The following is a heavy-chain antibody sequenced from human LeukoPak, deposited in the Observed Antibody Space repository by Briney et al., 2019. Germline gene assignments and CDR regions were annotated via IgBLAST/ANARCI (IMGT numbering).Heavy chain of an antibody. Sequence: SETLSLTCTVSGGSISSGSYYWSWIRQPAGKGLEWIGRIYTSGSTNYNPSLKSRVTISVDTSKNQFSLKLSSVTAADTAVYYCARGRGSYLRYYFDYWGQGTLVTVSS. CDR2: IYTSGST. J-gene: IGHJ4*02. V-gene: IGHV4-61*02. D-gene: IGHD1-26*01. CDR3: ARGRGSYLRYYFDY. CDR1: GGSISSGSYY.